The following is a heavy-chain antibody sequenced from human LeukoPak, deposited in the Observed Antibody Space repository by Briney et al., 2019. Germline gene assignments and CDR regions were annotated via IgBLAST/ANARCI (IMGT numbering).Heavy chain of an antibody. Sequence: PSETLSLTCTVSGASISNYYWSWVRQPAGKGLEWIGRMYITGSTNYNPSLKSRVTISVATSKNQFSLNLYSVTAADTAVFYCARSYYYDYRQIDYWGQGTLVTVSS. CDR3: ARSYYYDYRQIDY. J-gene: IGHJ4*02. V-gene: IGHV4-4*07. CDR2: MYITGST. D-gene: IGHD3-22*01. CDR1: GASISNYY.